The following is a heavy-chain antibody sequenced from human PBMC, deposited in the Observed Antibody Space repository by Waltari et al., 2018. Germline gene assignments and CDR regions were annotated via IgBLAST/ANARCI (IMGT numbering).Heavy chain of an antibody. V-gene: IGHV4-38-2*01. J-gene: IGHJ6*02. D-gene: IGHD2-2*01. CDR2: IYHSGST. CDR3: ASSTSSNYYYGMDV. CDR1: GYSISSGYY. Sequence: QVQLQESGPGLLKPSETLSLTCAVSGYSISSGYYWGWIRQPPGKGLEWIGSIYHSGSTYYNPSLKSRVTISVDTSKNQFSLKLSSVTAADTAVYYCASSTSSNYYYGMDVWGQGTTVTVSS.